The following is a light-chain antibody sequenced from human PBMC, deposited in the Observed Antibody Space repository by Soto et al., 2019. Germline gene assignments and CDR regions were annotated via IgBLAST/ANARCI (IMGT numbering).Light chain of an antibody. CDR3: SSDTGSSVV. CDR2: DVS. J-gene: IGLJ2*01. Sequence: QSVLTQPASVSGSPRQSITISCTGASSDSGIYNYVSWYQQHPGKAPKLIIYDVSNRPSGVSDRFSGSKSGNTASLTISGLQAEDEADYYCSSDTGSSVVFGGGTKLTVL. CDR1: SSDSGIYNY. V-gene: IGLV2-14*01.